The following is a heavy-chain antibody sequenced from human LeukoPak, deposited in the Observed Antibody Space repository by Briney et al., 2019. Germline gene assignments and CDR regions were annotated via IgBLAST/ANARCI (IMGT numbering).Heavy chain of an antibody. CDR2: INAGNGNT. V-gene: IGHV1-3*03. J-gene: IGHJ4*02. CDR1: ASTFSTYA. CDR3: ARGPYIAARPSYFDY. Sequence: ASVKVSCKASASTFSTYAIHWVRQAPGQRLEWMGWINAGNGNTKYSQEFQGRVTITRDTSASTAYMELSSLRSEDMAVYYCARGPYIAARPSYFDYWGQGTLVTVSS. D-gene: IGHD6-6*01.